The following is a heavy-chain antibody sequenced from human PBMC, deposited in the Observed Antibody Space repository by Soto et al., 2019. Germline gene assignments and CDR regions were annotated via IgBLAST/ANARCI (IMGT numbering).Heavy chain of an antibody. V-gene: IGHV1-2*02. CDR2: IKPSSGGT. CDR1: GNTLSDHF. Sequence: ASVKVSCKVSGNTLSDHFLHWVRQAPGQGPEWMGWIKPSSGGTHYAQKFKGRVTFTSDAYITTAYMELNSLTSDDAAVYFCARDLHGLATFDGMAAWGQGTTVTVSS. J-gene: IGHJ6*02. CDR3: ARDLHGLATFDGMAA. D-gene: IGHD3-16*01.